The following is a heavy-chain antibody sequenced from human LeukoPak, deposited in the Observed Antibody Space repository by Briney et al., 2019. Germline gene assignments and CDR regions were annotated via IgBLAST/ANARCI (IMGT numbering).Heavy chain of an antibody. CDR2: IKQDGSEK. V-gene: IGHV3-7*05. J-gene: IGHJ4*02. CDR1: GFTFNMFW. D-gene: IGHD2-8*01. Sequence: GGSLRLSCAASGFTFNMFWMSWVRQAPGKGLEWVANIKQDGSEKYYVDSVKGRFTISRDNSKNTLYLQMNSLRVEDTGVYYCVKKFTNILYSDYWGQGTLVTVSS. CDR3: VKKFTNILYSDY.